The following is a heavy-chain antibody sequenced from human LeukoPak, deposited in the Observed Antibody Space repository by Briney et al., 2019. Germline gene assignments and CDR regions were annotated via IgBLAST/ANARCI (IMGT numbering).Heavy chain of an antibody. V-gene: IGHV3-23*01. CDR1: GFTFSTYA. CDR3: ASPDLDY. CDR2: ISGSGGST. Sequence: PGGSLRLSCAASGFTFSTYAMSWVRQAPGKGLEWVSTISGSGGSTYYVDSVKGRFTISRDNAKNSLYLQMNSLRAEDTAVYYCASPDLDYWGQGTLVTVSS. J-gene: IGHJ4*02.